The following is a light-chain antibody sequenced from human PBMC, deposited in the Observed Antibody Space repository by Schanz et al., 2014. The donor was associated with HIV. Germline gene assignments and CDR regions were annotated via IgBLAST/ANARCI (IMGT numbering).Light chain of an antibody. CDR1: QTVSSN. CDR2: GAS. Sequence: EIVLTQSPGTLSLSPGERATLSCRASQTVSSNLAWYQQKPGQAPRLLIYGASTRATGIPARFSGSDSGTDFTLTISRVEPEDYAVYYCQQYGSPPWTFGQGTKVEV. J-gene: IGKJ1*01. V-gene: IGKV3-20*01. CDR3: QQYGSPPWT.